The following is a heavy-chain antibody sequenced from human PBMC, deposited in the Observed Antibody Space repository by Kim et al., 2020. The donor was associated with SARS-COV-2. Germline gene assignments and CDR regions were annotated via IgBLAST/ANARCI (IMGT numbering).Heavy chain of an antibody. D-gene: IGHD1-1*01. J-gene: IGHJ4*02. Sequence: GNPTCNPSLKSQITISVDPSKNQFSLKLSPVTAADTAVYYCARMNGKVSSWGQGTLVTVSS. CDR3: ARMNGKVSS. V-gene: IGHV4-34*01. CDR2: GNP.